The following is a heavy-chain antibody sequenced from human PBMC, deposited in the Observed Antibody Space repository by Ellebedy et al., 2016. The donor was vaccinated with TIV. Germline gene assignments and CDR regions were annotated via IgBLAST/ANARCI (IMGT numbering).Heavy chain of an antibody. V-gene: IGHV3-15*06. CDR3: IADCAGSSSCYSLFDS. Sequence: GGSLRLSCSASGFTFSEAWMNWVRLAPGRGLQWVGHIKWQRDGGTTSYAAPVKGRFTISRDDSKNTVYLHMNSLQSDDTGVYYCIADCAGSSSCYSLFDSWGQGTLVTVSS. CDR2: IKWQRDGGTT. CDR1: GFTFSEAW. D-gene: IGHD2-2*01. J-gene: IGHJ4*02.